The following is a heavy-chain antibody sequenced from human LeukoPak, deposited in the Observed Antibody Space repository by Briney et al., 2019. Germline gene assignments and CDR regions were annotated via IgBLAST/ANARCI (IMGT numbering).Heavy chain of an antibody. Sequence: GGSLRLSCAASGFTFSSYNMNWVRQAPGKGLEWVSSISGSSSYIYYADSVKGRFTISRGKPKNSLYLQMNSLRAEDTAVYYCARDRIAVAATETSFDYWGQGTLVTVSS. J-gene: IGHJ4*02. D-gene: IGHD6-19*01. V-gene: IGHV3-21*01. CDR2: ISGSSSYI. CDR1: GFTFSSYN. CDR3: ARDRIAVAATETSFDY.